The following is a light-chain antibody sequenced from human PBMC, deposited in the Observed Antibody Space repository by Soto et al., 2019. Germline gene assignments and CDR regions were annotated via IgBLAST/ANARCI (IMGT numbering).Light chain of an antibody. J-gene: IGKJ2*01. CDR3: QQSYSRPYT. CDR2: AAS. CDR1: QSIDNY. V-gene: IGKV1-39*01. Sequence: DLQMTQSPSSLSASVGDRVTITCRSSQSIDNYLNWYQQKPGEAPKFLIYAASTLQRGVPPRFSGRGCGTDFPLPISSLQPEDFATYFCQQSYSRPYTFGQGTKVEIK.